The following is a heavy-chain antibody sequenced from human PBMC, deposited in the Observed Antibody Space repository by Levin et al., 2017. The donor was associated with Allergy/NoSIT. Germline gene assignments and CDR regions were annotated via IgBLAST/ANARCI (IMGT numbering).Heavy chain of an antibody. CDR1: GGSVSSGNYF. J-gene: IGHJ6*02. CDR3: ARGYGAASYYYYGLDV. Sequence: PSETLSLTCNVSGGSVSSGNYFWTWIRQSPGKGLEWIGYIYYHEYTYSNPSLKSRLTISEDTSKNQFSLKLASVTAAATAVYDCARGYGAASYYYYGLDVWGQGTTVTVSS. CDR2: IYYHEYT. D-gene: IGHD3-10*01. V-gene: IGHV4-30-4*01.